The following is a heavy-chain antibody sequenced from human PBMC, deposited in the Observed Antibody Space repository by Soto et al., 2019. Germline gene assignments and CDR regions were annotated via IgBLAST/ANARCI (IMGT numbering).Heavy chain of an antibody. CDR3: TKGAYSSGWPGWYYFDY. V-gene: IGHV3-15*01. D-gene: IGHD6-19*01. J-gene: IGHJ4*02. CDR1: GFTFSNAW. Sequence: GGSLRLSCAASGFTFSNAWMSWVRQAPGKGLEWVGRIKSKTDGGTTDYAAPVKGRFTISRDDSKNTLYLQMNSLKTEDTAVYYCTKGAYSSGWPGWYYFDYWGQGTLVTVSS. CDR2: IKSKTDGGTT.